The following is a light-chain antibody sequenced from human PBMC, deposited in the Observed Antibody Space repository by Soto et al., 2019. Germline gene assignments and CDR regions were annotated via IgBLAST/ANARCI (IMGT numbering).Light chain of an antibody. CDR1: QRVSSKY. J-gene: IGKJ2*03. V-gene: IGKV3-20*01. CDR3: QQYGNSPRYS. Sequence: EIVLTQSPGTLSLSLGERATLSCRASQRVSSKYFAWYQQKPGQAPRLLIYATSSRATGIPDRFSGSGSGTDFTLTISRLEPEDFAVYYCQQYGNSPRYSFGQGTKLEIK. CDR2: ATS.